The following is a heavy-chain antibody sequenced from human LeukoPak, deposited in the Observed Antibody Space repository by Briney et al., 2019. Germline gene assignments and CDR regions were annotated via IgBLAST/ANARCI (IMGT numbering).Heavy chain of an antibody. Sequence: GGSLRLSCAASGFTFSSYSMHWVRQAPGKGLEWVAVISFDGSNKYYADSVKGRFTISRDNSKNTLYLQMNSLRAEDTAVYYCARDGVSPSGYGMDVWGQGTTVTVSS. D-gene: IGHD6-6*01. V-gene: IGHV3-30*04. CDR3: ARDGVSPSGYGMDV. J-gene: IGHJ6*02. CDR1: GFTFSSYS. CDR2: ISFDGSNK.